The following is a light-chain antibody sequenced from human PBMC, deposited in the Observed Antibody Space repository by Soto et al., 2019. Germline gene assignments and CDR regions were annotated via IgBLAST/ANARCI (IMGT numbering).Light chain of an antibody. Sequence: EIVLTQSPATLSVSPGESATLSCRASRSVSSNLAWYQQKPGQSPRLLIYFASTRATGVPARFSGSGSGTEFTLTISSLQSEDVATYYCQKYNSAPRWTFGQGTKVEIK. J-gene: IGKJ1*01. V-gene: IGKV3-15*01. CDR1: RSVSSN. CDR3: QKYNSAPRWT. CDR2: FAS.